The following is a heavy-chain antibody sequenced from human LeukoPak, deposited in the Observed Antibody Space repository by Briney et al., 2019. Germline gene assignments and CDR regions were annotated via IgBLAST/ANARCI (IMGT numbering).Heavy chain of an antibody. CDR1: GGSFTGISNY. V-gene: IGHV4-39*02. Sequence: SETLSLTCTVSGGSFTGISNYWTWLRQPPGRELEWIGKIYKTGHADYNPSLKSRVTLSVDTTNNQFSLRLTSVTAADTAVYYCARGLHYVDVWGKGITVSVSS. D-gene: IGHD3-10*01. J-gene: IGHJ6*04. CDR2: IYKTGHA. CDR3: ARGLHYVDV.